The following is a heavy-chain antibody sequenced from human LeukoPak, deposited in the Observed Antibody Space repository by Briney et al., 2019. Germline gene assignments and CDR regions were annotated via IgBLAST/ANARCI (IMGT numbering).Heavy chain of an antibody. CDR2: IWYDGSNK. D-gene: IGHD5-12*01. J-gene: IGHJ4*02. Sequence: GGSLRLSCAASGFTFSSYGMHWVRQAPGKGLEWVAVIWYDGSNKYYADSVKGRFTISRDNSKNTLYLQMNSLRAEDTAVYYCAKEHHSGYDLFDYWGQGTLVTVSS. V-gene: IGHV3-33*06. CDR3: AKEHHSGYDLFDY. CDR1: GFTFSSYG.